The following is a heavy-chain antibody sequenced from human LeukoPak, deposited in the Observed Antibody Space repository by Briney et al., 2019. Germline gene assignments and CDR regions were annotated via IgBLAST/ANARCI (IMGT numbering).Heavy chain of an antibody. J-gene: IGHJ6*03. V-gene: IGHV1-8*01. D-gene: IGHD3-3*02. Sequence: ASVKVSCKASGYTFTSYDINWVRQATGQGLEWMGWMNPNSGNTGYAQKFQGRVTMTRNTSISTAYMELSSLRSEDTAVYYCARDIRGRSGGYYYYYMDVWGKGTTVTVSS. CDR1: GYTFTSYD. CDR2: MNPNSGNT. CDR3: ARDIRGRSGGYYYYYMDV.